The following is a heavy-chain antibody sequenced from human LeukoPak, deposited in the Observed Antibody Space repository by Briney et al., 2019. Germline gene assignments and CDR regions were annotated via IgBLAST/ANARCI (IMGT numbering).Heavy chain of an antibody. V-gene: IGHV4-34*01. J-gene: IGHJ4*02. D-gene: IGHD3-22*01. CDR2: INHSGST. CDR3: ARHGGYYDSSGYYYQRFYFDY. CDR1: GGSFSGYY. Sequence: PSETPSLTCAVYGGSFSGYYWSWIRQPPGKGLEWIGEINHSGSTNYNPSLKSRVTISVDTSKNQFSLKLSSVTAADTAVYYCARHGGYYDSSGYYYQRFYFDYWGQGTLVTVSS.